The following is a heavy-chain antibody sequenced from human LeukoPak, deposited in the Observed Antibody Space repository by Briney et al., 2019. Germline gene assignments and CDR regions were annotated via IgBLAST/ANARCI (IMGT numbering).Heavy chain of an antibody. D-gene: IGHD4-17*01. CDR3: ARLRGAMTPVTSDFDY. CDR2: GFYSGSA. J-gene: IGHJ4*02. CDR1: GGSISGSSYY. Sequence: SLETLSLTCTVSGGSISGSSYYLAWVRQPPGKVLEWVGSGFYSGSAYSNPSLKSRVTISVDTSRNQFSLNLSSVTAADTAVYYCARLRGAMTPVTSDFDYWGQGTLVTVSS. V-gene: IGHV4-39*01.